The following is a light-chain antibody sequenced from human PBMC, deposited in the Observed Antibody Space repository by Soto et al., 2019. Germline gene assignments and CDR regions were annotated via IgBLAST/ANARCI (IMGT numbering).Light chain of an antibody. CDR3: HHYGSSPPFT. CDR2: GAS. V-gene: IGKV3-20*01. J-gene: IGKJ3*01. CDR1: QSVSSSY. Sequence: EIVLTQSPGTLSLSPGERATLSCRASQSVSSSYLAWYQQKPGQAPRLLIYGASSRATGIPDRFSGSGSGTDLTLTISSLEPDDFAVYYCHHYGSSPPFTFATATTVDL.